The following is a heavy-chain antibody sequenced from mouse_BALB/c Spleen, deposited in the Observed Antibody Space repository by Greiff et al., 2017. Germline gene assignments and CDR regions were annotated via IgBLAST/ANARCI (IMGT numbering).Heavy chain of an antibody. CDR3: ARSGYGHYVDY. CDR2: ISSGSSTI. V-gene: IGHV5-17*02. Sequence: EVQLVESGGGLVQPGGSRKLSCAASGFTFSSFGMHWVRQAPEKGLEWVAYISSGSSTIYYADTVKGRFTISRDNPKNTLFLQMTSLRSEDTAMYYCARSGYGHYVDYWGQGTTLTVSS. J-gene: IGHJ2*01. CDR1: GFTFSSFG. D-gene: IGHD2-10*02.